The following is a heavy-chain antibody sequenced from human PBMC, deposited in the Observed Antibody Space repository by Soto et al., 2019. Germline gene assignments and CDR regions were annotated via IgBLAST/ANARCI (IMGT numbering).Heavy chain of an antibody. D-gene: IGHD2-2*02. J-gene: IGHJ4*02. CDR1: GFTFNSRA. CDR2: ISYGGANK. Sequence: PGGSLRLSCAVSGFTFNSRAMHWVRQAPGKGLEWVAVISYGGANKYYADSVKGRFTISRDNSKNTLFLQMDSLRPEDTAVYYCAKGPRSCSSTTCYTVDYWGRGTLVTVSS. V-gene: IGHV3-30*18. CDR3: AKGPRSCSSTTCYTVDY.